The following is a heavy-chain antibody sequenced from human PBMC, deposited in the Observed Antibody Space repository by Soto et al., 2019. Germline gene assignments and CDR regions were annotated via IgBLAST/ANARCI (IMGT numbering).Heavy chain of an antibody. V-gene: IGHV3-30*18. CDR3: TKGSEVARQELDY. CDR1: GFTFSNFG. Sequence: QVQLVESGGGVVQPVRSLRLSCAASGFTFSNFGMHWGRQAPGKGLEWVAAISADGSDKYFSDSVKGRFTISRDNSKNTLFLQMNSLRVEDTAVYYCTKGSEVARQELDYWGQGTLVTVSS. CDR2: ISADGSDK. J-gene: IGHJ4*02. D-gene: IGHD3-3*01.